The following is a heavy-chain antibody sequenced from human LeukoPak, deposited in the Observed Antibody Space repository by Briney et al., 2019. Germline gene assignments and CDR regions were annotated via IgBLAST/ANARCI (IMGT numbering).Heavy chain of an antibody. J-gene: IGHJ4*02. CDR1: GYTLTGYY. CDR3: ARDRGSGTLFFDY. V-gene: IGHV1-2*02. D-gene: IGHD3-10*01. CDR2: INPNSGGT. Sequence: ASVKVSCKASGYTLTGYYMHWVRQAPGQGLEWMGWINPNSGGTKYAQKFQGRVTMTRDTSISTAYMELSRLGSDDTAVYYCARDRGSGTLFFDYWGQGTLVTVSS.